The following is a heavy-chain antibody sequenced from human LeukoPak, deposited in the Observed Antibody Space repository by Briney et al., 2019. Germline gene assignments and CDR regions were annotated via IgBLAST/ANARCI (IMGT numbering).Heavy chain of an antibody. Sequence: GGSLRLSCAASGFTFSNAWMSWVRQAPGKGLEWVGRIKSKIDGGTTDYAAPVKGRFTISRDDSKNTLYLQMNSLKTEDTAVYYCTTATASDILTGYYGGYYFDYWGQGTLVTVSS. J-gene: IGHJ4*02. CDR3: TTATASDILTGYYGGYYFDY. D-gene: IGHD3-9*01. CDR1: GFTFSNAW. V-gene: IGHV3-15*01. CDR2: IKSKIDGGTT.